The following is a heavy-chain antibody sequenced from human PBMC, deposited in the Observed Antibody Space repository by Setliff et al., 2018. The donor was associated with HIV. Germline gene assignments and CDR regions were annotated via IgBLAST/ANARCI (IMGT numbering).Heavy chain of an antibody. CDR2: IYYSGST. CDR1: GGPFSSSSYY. D-gene: IGHD3-22*01. CDR3: ARDTYDSRGYFFGY. V-gene: IGHV4-39*07. Sequence: SETLSLTCTVSGGPFSSSSYYWGWIRQPPGKGLEWIGNIYYSGSTYYNPSLRSRVTISKDTSKNQFSLHLTSVTAADTAVYYCARDTYDSRGYFFGYWGQGTLVTVSS. J-gene: IGHJ4*02.